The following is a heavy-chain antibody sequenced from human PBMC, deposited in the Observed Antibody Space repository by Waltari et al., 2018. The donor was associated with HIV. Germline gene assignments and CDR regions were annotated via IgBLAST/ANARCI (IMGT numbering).Heavy chain of an antibody. D-gene: IGHD2-8*01. CDR2: RKSRRKTYET. CDR3: ALYGFVLRYIGMVV. CDR1: GFTFSNSH. J-gene: IGHJ6*02. Sequence: EVQLVESGGGLVKPGGSLRVSCAASGFTFSNSHIPWVRQAHGRGVEWVDRRKSRRKTYETTKADPWKGRFPISGKDSKTPGNRKMTGLKTGKTACYYCALYGFVLRYIGMVVSSEG. V-gene: IGHV3-73*01.